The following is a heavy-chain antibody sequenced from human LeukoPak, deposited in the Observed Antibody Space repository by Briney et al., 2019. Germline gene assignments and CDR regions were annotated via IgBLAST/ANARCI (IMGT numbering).Heavy chain of an antibody. CDR2: IYYSGST. D-gene: IGHD6-19*01. Sequence: PSGTLSLTCAVSGGSISSSNCWSWVRQPPGKGLEWIGYIYYSGSTNYNPSLKSRVTISVDTSKNQFSLKLSSVTAADTAVYYCARATGVTVSGTRLDYYGMDVWGQGTTVTVSS. J-gene: IGHJ6*02. CDR1: GGSISSSNC. CDR3: ARATGVTVSGTRLDYYGMDV. V-gene: IGHV4-4*02.